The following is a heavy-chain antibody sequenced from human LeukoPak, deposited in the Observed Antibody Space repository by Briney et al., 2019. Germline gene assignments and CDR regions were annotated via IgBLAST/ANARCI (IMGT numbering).Heavy chain of an antibody. J-gene: IGHJ5*02. CDR3: ARDKTGPFTVTPQSWFDP. CDR1: GYTFTSYD. Sequence: ASVKVSCKASGYTFTSYDINWVRQATGQGLEWMGWISAYNGNTNYAQKLQGRVTMTTDTSTSTAYMELRSLRSDDTAVYYCARDKTGPFTVTPQSWFDPWGQGTLVTVSS. D-gene: IGHD4-17*01. V-gene: IGHV1-18*01. CDR2: ISAYNGNT.